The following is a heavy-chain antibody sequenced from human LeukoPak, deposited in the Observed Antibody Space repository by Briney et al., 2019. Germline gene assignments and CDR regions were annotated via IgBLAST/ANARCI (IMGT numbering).Heavy chain of an antibody. D-gene: IGHD3-9*01. J-gene: IGHJ4*02. V-gene: IGHV4-34*01. CDR2: INHSGST. CDR1: GGSFSGYY. Sequence: KPSETLSLTCAVYGGSFSGYYWSWIRQPPGKGLEWIGEINHSGSTNYNPSLKSRVTMSVDTSKNQFSLKLSSVTAADTAVYYCARDTHYYDILTGYYNHYFDYWGQGTLVTVSS. CDR3: ARDTHYYDILTGYYNHYFDY.